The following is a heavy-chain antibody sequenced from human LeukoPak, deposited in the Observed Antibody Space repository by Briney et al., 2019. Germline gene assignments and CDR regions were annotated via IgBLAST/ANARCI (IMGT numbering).Heavy chain of an antibody. CDR1: GGSVSSGSYY. J-gene: IGHJ6*04. V-gene: IGHV4-61*01. CDR3: ARGSSSWYYYYYGMDV. CDR2: IYYSGST. D-gene: IGHD6-13*01. Sequence: SETLSLTCTVSGGSVSSGSYYWSWIRQPPGKGLEWIGYIYYSGSTNYNPSLKSRVTISVDTSKNQFSLKLSSVTAADTAVYYCARGSSSWYYYYYGMDVWGKGTTVTVSS.